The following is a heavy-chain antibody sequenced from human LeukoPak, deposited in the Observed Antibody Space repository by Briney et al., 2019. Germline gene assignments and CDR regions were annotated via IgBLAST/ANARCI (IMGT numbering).Heavy chain of an antibody. D-gene: IGHD1-1*01. CDR2: IIPILGIA. CDR3: ARGLNYRVHDY. J-gene: IGHJ4*02. Sequence: GASVKVSCKASGGTFSSYAISWVRQAPGQGLEWMGRIIPILGIANYAQKLQGRVTMTTDTSTSTAYMELRSLRSDDTAVYYCARGLNYRVHDYWGQGTLVTVSS. CDR1: GGTFSSYA. V-gene: IGHV1-69*04.